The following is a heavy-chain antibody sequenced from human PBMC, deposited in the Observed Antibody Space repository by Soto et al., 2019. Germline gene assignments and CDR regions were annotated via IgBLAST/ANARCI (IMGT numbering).Heavy chain of an antibody. CDR2: ISYDGSNK. J-gene: IGHJ5*02. Sequence: QVQLVESGGGVVQPGRSLRLSCAASGFTFSSYGMHWVRQAPGKGLEWVAVISYDGSNKYYADSVKGRFTISRDNSKNTRYLQMNSLRAEDTAVYYCAKEGEGYCSGGSCSRFDPWGKGTLVTVSS. CDR3: AKEGEGYCSGGSCSRFDP. D-gene: IGHD2-15*01. CDR1: GFTFSSYG. V-gene: IGHV3-30*18.